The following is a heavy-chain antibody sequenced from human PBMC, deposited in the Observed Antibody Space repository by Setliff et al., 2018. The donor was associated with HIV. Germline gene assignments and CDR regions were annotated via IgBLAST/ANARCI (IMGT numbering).Heavy chain of an antibody. J-gene: IGHJ4*02. D-gene: IGHD6-13*01. Sequence: ETLSLTCAVYGGSFSGYYWSWIRQPPGKGLEWIGEINHSGSTNYNPSLKSRVTISVDTSKNQFSLKLSSVTAADTAVYYCAVTGYSSSWYLRSFDYWGQGTLVTVSS. CDR3: AVTGYSSSWYLRSFDY. V-gene: IGHV4-34*01. CDR1: GGSFSGYY. CDR2: INHSGST.